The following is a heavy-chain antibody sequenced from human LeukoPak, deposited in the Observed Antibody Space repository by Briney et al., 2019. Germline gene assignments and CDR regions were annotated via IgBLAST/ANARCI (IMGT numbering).Heavy chain of an antibody. D-gene: IGHD4-17*01. CDR3: AKVYGDSDFDD. Sequence: PGGSLRLSCAASGFTFSDYYMSWIRQAPGKGLEWLSYISSSGSTIYYADSVKGRFTISRNNAKNSLYLQMNSLRAEDTAVYYCAKVYGDSDFDDWGQGTLVTVSS. J-gene: IGHJ4*02. CDR1: GFTFSDYY. V-gene: IGHV3-11*04. CDR2: ISSSGSTI.